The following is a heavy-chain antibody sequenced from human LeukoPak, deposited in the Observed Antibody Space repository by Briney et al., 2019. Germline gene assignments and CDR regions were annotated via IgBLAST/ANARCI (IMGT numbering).Heavy chain of an antibody. Sequence: PGGSLRLSCAASGFTFSDYYMTWIRQAPGKGLEWVAFIRYDGSNKYYADSVKGRFAISRDNSKNTLYLQMNSLRAEDTAVYYCAKRSSGWYQFYYYYYMDVWGKGTTVTISS. CDR3: AKRSSGWYQFYYYYYMDV. J-gene: IGHJ6*03. V-gene: IGHV3-30*02. D-gene: IGHD6-19*01. CDR2: IRYDGSNK. CDR1: GFTFSDYY.